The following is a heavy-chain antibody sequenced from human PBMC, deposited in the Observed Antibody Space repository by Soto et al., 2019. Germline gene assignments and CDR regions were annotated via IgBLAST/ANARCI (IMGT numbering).Heavy chain of an antibody. Sequence: QVQLVQSGAEVKKPGASVRVSCKASGYVFTAYALHWVRQAAGQRLEWMGWINVGNGDTKYSQKFQGRVTITRDTSASTAHTDLSSLTSEDTAVYFCARDQHSSRPYYLDSWGQGTRVTVSS. D-gene: IGHD3-22*01. V-gene: IGHV1-3*01. J-gene: IGHJ4*02. CDR1: GYVFTAYA. CDR3: ARDQHSSRPYYLDS. CDR2: INVGNGDT.